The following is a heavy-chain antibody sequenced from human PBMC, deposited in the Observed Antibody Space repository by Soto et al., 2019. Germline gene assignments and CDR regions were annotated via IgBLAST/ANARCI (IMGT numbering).Heavy chain of an antibody. CDR1: GFDFSSYG. CDR2: IWFDGSKK. V-gene: IGHV3-33*01. Sequence: QVPLVESGGGVVQPGRSLRLSCAASGFDFSSYGINWVRQPPGKGLEWVAVIWFDGSKKDYADSVKGRFTISRDNSKNAVFLQMNSLRGDDTAVYYCARDPMFGELLSYFDSWGQGTLVTVSS. D-gene: IGHD3-10*02. CDR3: ARDPMFGELLSYFDS. J-gene: IGHJ4*02.